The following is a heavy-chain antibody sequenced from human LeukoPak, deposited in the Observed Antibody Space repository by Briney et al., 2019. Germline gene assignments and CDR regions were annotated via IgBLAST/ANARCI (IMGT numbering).Heavy chain of an antibody. J-gene: IGHJ4*02. D-gene: IGHD4-17*01. CDR3: ARRGNHGDYF. V-gene: IGHV4-39*01. CDR2: IYYSGNS. Sequence: SETLSLTCTVSGGSISTMNYYWGCIRQPPGQGLEWIGSIYYSGNSYYNPSLQSRDTISVDTSQNQFSLNLTPVTAADTSVYYCARRGNHGDYFWGQGILVTVSS. CDR1: GGSISTMNYY.